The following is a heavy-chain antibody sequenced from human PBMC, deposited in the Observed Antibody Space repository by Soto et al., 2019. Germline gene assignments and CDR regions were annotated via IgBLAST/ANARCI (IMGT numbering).Heavy chain of an antibody. Sequence: ETLSRRCSVSGGSISEYFWSWIRQSPGKGLEWIGYIYYLGSTDYNPSLKSRVTISVDTSKRQFSLRLTSVTAADTAVYYCARDGYDGSGSPYPDYWGPGTQVTSPQ. CDR3: ARDGYDGSGSPYPDY. CDR1: GGSISEYF. D-gene: IGHD3-10*01. CDR2: IYYLGST. J-gene: IGHJ4*02. V-gene: IGHV4-59*01.